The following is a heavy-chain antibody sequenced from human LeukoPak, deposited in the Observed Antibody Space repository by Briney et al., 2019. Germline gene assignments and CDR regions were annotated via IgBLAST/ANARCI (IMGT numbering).Heavy chain of an antibody. D-gene: IGHD3-10*01. CDR1: GFTFSSYA. J-gene: IGHJ4*02. V-gene: IGHV3-30-3*01. CDR2: ISYDGSNK. Sequence: PGRSLRLSCAASGFTFSSYAMHWVRQAPGKGLEWVAVISYDGSNKYYADSVKGRFTISRDNSKNTLYLQMNSLRAEDTAVYYCARDGEWFGELMFGYFDYWGQGTLVTVSS. CDR3: ARDGEWFGELMFGYFDY.